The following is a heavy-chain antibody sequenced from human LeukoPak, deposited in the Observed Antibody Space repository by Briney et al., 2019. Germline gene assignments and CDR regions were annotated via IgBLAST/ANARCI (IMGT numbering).Heavy chain of an antibody. CDR2: IKRDGSEK. V-gene: IGHV3-7*03. J-gene: IGHJ4*02. CDR3: ARERGRGRDSPWFDY. CDR1: GFTFNSYW. Sequence: GGSLRLSCAASGFTFNSYWMNWVRQAPGKGLEWVGNIKRDGSEKYYVDSVKGRFTISRDNAKNTLDLQMTGLRAEDTAVYYCARERGRGRDSPWFDYWGQGTLVTVSS. D-gene: IGHD1-26*01.